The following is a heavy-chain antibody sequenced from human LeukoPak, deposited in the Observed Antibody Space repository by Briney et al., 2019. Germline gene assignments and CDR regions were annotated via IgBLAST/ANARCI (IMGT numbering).Heavy chain of an antibody. D-gene: IGHD3-10*01. Sequence: GGSLRLSCAASGFILNHYSMSWVRQAPGKGLEWVSGISPTHGSTYYADSVRGRFSISRDNSKNTLYLQMNNLRVEDSALYYCAKEKTVRGVIPLHLDYWGQGSLVTVSS. J-gene: IGHJ4*02. CDR1: GFILNHYS. V-gene: IGHV3-23*01. CDR2: ISPTHGST. CDR3: AKEKTVRGVIPLHLDY.